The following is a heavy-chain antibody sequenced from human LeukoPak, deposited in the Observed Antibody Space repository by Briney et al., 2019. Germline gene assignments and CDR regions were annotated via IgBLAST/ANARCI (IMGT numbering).Heavy chain of an antibody. J-gene: IGHJ4*02. V-gene: IGHV3-7*01. CDR1: GFTFSSTW. CDR3: ARDSRDY. Sequence: GGSLRLSCAASGFTFSSTWMSWVRQSPGKGLEWVANIRQDGSDRYYIDSVRGRFTISRDNAKNSLSLQMNSLRAEDTAVYYCARDSRDYWGQGTLVTVSS. CDR2: IRQDGSDR.